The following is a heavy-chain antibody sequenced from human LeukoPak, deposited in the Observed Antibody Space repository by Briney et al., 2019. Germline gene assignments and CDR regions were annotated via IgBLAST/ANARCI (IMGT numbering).Heavy chain of an antibody. V-gene: IGHV3-33*01. CDR1: GFTFSNYW. J-gene: IGHJ4*02. CDR2: IWYDGSNK. CDR3: ARDGRYSYDSSACWADFRLEY. D-gene: IGHD3-22*01. Sequence: PGGSLSLSCTASGFTFSNYWLHWVRQAPGKGLEWVAVIWYDGSNKYYANSVKGRFTISRDNSKNTLYLQMNSLRAEDTAVYYCARDGRYSYDSSACWADFRLEYCGQGTLVTVSS.